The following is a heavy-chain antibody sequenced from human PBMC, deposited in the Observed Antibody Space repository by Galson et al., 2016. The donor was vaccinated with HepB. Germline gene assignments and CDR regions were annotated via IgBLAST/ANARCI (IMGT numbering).Heavy chain of an antibody. D-gene: IGHD1-1*01. Sequence: SETLSLTCTVSGSSVSSDNHYWNWIRQPPGKGLEWIGYIYDGGYTTYNPSLKSRVSMSVDTSKNQVFLKVKSVTAADTATYYCARAKWNENWFDPWGQGTVVIVSS. J-gene: IGHJ5*02. CDR2: IYDGGYT. CDR3: ARAKWNENWFDP. CDR1: GSSVSSDNHY. V-gene: IGHV4-61*01.